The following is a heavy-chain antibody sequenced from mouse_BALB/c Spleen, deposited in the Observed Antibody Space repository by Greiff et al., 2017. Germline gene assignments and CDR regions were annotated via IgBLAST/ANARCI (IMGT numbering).Heavy chain of an antibody. Sequence: EVQLQQSGAELVKPGASVKLSCTASGFNIKDTYMHWVKQRPEQGLEWIGRIDPANGNTKYDPKFQGKATITADTSSNTAYLQLSSLTSEDTAVYYCASNGNSYAMDYWGQGTSVTVSS. J-gene: IGHJ4*01. D-gene: IGHD2-1*01. CDR1: GFNIKDTY. CDR2: IDPANGNT. CDR3: ASNGNSYAMDY. V-gene: IGHV14-3*02.